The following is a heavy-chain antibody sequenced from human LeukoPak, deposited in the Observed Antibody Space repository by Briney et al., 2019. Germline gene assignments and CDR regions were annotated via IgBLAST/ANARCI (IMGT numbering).Heavy chain of an antibody. J-gene: IGHJ6*02. D-gene: IGHD5-24*01. V-gene: IGHV1-2*02. Sequence: ASVKVSCKASEYTFTDYYMHWVRQAPGQGLEWMGWINPNSGDTNYAQKFQGRVTMTRDPSISTAYMELSRLRSDDTAVYYCARAGRDGYPTYYYYYGMDVWGQGTTVTVSS. CDR2: INPNSGDT. CDR1: EYTFTDYY. CDR3: ARAGRDGYPTYYYYYGMDV.